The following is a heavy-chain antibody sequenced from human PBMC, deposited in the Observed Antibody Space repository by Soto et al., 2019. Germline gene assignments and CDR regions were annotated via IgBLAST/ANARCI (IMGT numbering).Heavy chain of an antibody. J-gene: IGHJ3*02. CDR3: AKDGTLSGLLWFGGAPGDDAFDI. CDR2: ISGGNGNT. V-gene: IGHV1-18*04. CDR1: GYTFSNYD. D-gene: IGHD3-10*01. Sequence: ASVKVSCKASGYTFSNYDIHWVRQGPGHRLEWMGWISGGNGNTNYAQKLQGRVTMTTDTSTSTAYMELRSLRSDDTAVYYCAKDGTLSGLLWFGGAPGDDAFDIWGQGTMVTVS.